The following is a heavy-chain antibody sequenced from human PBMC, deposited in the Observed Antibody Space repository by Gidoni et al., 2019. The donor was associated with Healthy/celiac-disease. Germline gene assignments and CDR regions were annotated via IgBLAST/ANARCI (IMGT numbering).Heavy chain of an antibody. CDR3: AKEQRWLVDIVETPPFDY. CDR2: ISYDGSNK. CDR1: GFTFRSHG. Sequence: QVQLVESGGGVVQPGRSLRLSCAASGFTFRSHGMNWVRQAPGKGLGWVAVISYDGSNKDYADYLKGRFTISRDNSKNTLYLQMNSLRAEYTAVYYCAKEQRWLVDIVETPPFDYWGQGTLVTVSS. D-gene: IGHD5-12*01. V-gene: IGHV3-30*18. J-gene: IGHJ4*02.